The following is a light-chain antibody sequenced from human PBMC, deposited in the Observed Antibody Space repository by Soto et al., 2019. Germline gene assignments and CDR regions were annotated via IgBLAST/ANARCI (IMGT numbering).Light chain of an antibody. V-gene: IGLV2-14*01. CDR2: EVG. CDR3: NSYTSSSTHV. Sequence: QSALTQPASVSGSPGQSITISRTGSSSDVGGHNHVSWYQQHPGKAPKLIIYEVGNRPSGVSNRFSGSKSGNTASLTISGFQAEDEADYYCNSYTSSSTHVFGTGTKVTVL. J-gene: IGLJ1*01. CDR1: SSDVGGHNH.